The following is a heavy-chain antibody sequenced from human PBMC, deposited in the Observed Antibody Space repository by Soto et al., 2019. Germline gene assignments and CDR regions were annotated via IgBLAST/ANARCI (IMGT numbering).Heavy chain of an antibody. V-gene: IGHV1-46*01. D-gene: IGHD3-22*01. Sequence: QVQLVQSGAEVKEPGASAKVSCKASGYTFTNNWIHWVRQAPGQGLEWMGVINPNGGVTVYAQKFQGRVTMTRDTSTSTFYMDLSSLRSEDTALYYCARDHSVPSSGYSYWWFDPWGQGTLVAVSS. CDR1: GYTFTNNW. CDR3: ARDHSVPSSGYSYWWFDP. CDR2: INPNGGVT. J-gene: IGHJ5*02.